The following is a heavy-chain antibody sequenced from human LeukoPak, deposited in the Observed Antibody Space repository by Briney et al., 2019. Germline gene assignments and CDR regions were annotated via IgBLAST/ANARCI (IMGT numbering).Heavy chain of an antibody. CDR2: IHSGGST. CDR1: GFTVSSNY. CDR3: AGNDITMVRGVMGY. V-gene: IGHV3-53*01. D-gene: IGHD3-10*01. J-gene: IGHJ4*02. Sequence: GGSLRLSCAASGFTVSSNYMSWVRQAPGKGLEWVSVIHSGGSTYYANSVKGRFTISRDNSKNTLYLQMNSLRAEDTAVYYCAGNDITMVRGVMGYWGQGTLVTVSS.